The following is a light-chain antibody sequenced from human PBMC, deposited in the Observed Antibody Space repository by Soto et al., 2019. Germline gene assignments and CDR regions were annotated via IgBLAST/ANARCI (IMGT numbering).Light chain of an antibody. J-gene: IGKJ3*01. Sequence: EIVMTQSPATLSVSPGERATLSCRASQSVRSNLAWYQQKPGQAPRLLMYGASTKATGIPARFSGSGSGTEFTLTISSLQSEDFAVYYWQQYNNWPPGFTFGPGTKVDIK. CDR1: QSVRSN. CDR2: GAS. CDR3: QQYNNWPPGFT. V-gene: IGKV3-15*01.